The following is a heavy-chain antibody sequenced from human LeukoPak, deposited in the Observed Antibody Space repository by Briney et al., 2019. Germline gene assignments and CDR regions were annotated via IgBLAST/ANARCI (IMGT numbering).Heavy chain of an antibody. V-gene: IGHV3-30*18. CDR3: AKVLLYGDYGFDY. CDR2: ISYDGSNK. J-gene: IGHJ4*02. CDR1: GFTFSSYG. D-gene: IGHD4-17*01. Sequence: PGGSLRLSCAASGFTFSSYGMHWVRLAPGKGLEWVAVISYDGSNKYYADSVKGRFTISRDNSKNTLYLQMNSLRAEDTAVYYCAKVLLYGDYGFDYWGQGTLVTVSS.